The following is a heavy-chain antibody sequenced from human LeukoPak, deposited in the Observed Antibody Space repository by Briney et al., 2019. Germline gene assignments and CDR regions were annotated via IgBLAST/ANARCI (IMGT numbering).Heavy chain of an antibody. D-gene: IGHD1-26*01. Sequence: GGSLRLSCAASGFTFSNYWMGWVRQAPGKRPEWVANMNIDGSEKYYADSVKGRFSISRDNARNSVYLQMGSLRVEDTAVYYCARDLVEWELLLDYWGQGTLVTVSS. CDR1: GFTFSNYW. J-gene: IGHJ4*02. V-gene: IGHV3-7*01. CDR2: MNIDGSEK. CDR3: ARDLVEWELLLDY.